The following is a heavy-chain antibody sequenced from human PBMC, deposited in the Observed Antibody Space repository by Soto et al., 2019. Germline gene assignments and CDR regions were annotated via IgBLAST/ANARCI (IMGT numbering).Heavy chain of an antibody. CDR3: AREDLILGALGRGMDV. CDR1: GFTFSSYS. Sequence: GGSLRLSCAASGFTFSSYSMNWVRQAPGKGLEWVSYISSSSSTIYYADSVKGRFTISRDNAKNSLYLQMNSLRDEDTAVYYCAREDLILGALGRGMDVWGQGTTVTVSS. J-gene: IGHJ6*02. V-gene: IGHV3-48*02. D-gene: IGHD1-26*01. CDR2: ISSSSSTI.